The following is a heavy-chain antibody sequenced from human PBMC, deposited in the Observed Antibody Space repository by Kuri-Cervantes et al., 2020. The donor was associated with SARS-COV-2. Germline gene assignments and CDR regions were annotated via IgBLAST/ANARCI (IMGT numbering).Heavy chain of an antibody. CDR2: ISSSSSYI. CDR3: ARGGGYYDSSGYSGY. D-gene: IGHD3-22*01. CDR1: GFTFSTDD. J-gene: IGHJ4*02. Sequence: GGSLRLSCAASGFTFSTDDIHWVRQATGKGLEWVSSISSSSSYIYYADSVKGRFTISRDNAKNSLYLQMNSLRAEDTAVYYCARGGGYYDSSGYSGYWGQGTLVTVSS. V-gene: IGHV3-21*01.